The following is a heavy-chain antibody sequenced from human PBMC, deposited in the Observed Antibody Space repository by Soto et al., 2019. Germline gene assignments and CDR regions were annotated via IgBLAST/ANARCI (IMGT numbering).Heavy chain of an antibody. Sequence: ASVKVSCKASGYAXTRYGISWVRXAPGQGLEWMGWISAYNGNTNYAQKLQGRVTMTTDTSTSTAYMELRSLRSDDTAVYYCARESAYCGGDCASWGQGTLVTVSS. J-gene: IGHJ5*02. D-gene: IGHD2-21*02. V-gene: IGHV1-18*01. CDR2: ISAYNGNT. CDR1: GYAXTRYG. CDR3: ARESAYCGGDCAS.